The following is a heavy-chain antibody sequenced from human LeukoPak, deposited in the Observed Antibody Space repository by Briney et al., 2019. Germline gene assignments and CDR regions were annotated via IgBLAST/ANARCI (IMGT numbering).Heavy chain of an antibody. CDR3: AALNRLGAAAGAFDY. V-gene: IGHV4-59*08. CDR2: IYYSGST. Sequence: SETLSLTCTVSGGSISSYYWSWIRQPSGKGLEWIGYIYYSGSTNYNPSLKSRVTISVDTSKNQFSLKLSSVTAADTAVYYCAALNRLGAAAGAFDYWGQGTLVTVSS. D-gene: IGHD6-13*01. CDR1: GGSISSYY. J-gene: IGHJ4*02.